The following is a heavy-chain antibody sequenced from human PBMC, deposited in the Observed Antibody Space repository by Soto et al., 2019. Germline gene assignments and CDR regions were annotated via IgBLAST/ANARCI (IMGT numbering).Heavy chain of an antibody. CDR1: GFTFDYYT. Sequence: GGSLRLSCAASGFTFDYYTMHWVRQSPGKGLEWVSLISWDGGSTYYADSVKGRFTISRDNSKNSLYLQMNSLRTEDTALYYCAKDQKRLGHYYGMDVWGQGTTVTVSS. V-gene: IGHV3-43*01. J-gene: IGHJ6*02. CDR2: ISWDGGST. D-gene: IGHD1-1*01. CDR3: AKDQKRLGHYYGMDV.